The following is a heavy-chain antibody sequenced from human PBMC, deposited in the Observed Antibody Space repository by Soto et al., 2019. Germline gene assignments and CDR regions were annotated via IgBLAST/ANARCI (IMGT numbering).Heavy chain of an antibody. Sequence: EVQLLESVGGLVQPGGSLRLSCATSGFTFSSYAMSWVRQAPGKGLEWVSAISGSGGSTYYADSVKGRFTISRDNSKNMLYLQMNSLRAEDTAVYYCAKGGPLNCSSTSCHRYYYYGMDVWGQGTTVTVSS. V-gene: IGHV3-23*01. CDR3: AKGGPLNCSSTSCHRYYYYGMDV. J-gene: IGHJ6*02. CDR2: ISGSGGST. CDR1: GFTFSSYA. D-gene: IGHD2-2*01.